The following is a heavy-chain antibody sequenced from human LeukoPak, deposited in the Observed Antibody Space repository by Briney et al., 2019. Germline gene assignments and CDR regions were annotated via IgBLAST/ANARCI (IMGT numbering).Heavy chain of an antibody. J-gene: IGHJ6*03. CDR3: ARAPRYYYGSGSSSYYMDV. D-gene: IGHD3-10*01. Sequence: GGSLRLSCAASGFTFSSYSMNWVRQAPGKGLEWVSSISSSSSYIYYADSVKGRFTISRANAKNSLYLQMNSLRAEDTAVYYCARAPRYYYGSGSSSYYMDVWGKGTTVTVSS. V-gene: IGHV3-21*01. CDR1: GFTFSSYS. CDR2: ISSSSSYI.